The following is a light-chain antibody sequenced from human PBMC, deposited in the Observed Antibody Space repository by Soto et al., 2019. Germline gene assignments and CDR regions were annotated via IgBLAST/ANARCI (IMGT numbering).Light chain of an antibody. CDR2: TAS. J-gene: IGKJ1*01. CDR1: QRISNC. V-gene: IGKV1-5*03. Sequence: DTQMTQSPSTLSASVGDRVTITCRASQRISNCLAWYQQSPGRAPNLLIHTASTLKSGVPSRFSGSASGTEFTLTISSLQPDDFATYYCQQYKSYSPTVGQGTKVEIK. CDR3: QQYKSYSPT.